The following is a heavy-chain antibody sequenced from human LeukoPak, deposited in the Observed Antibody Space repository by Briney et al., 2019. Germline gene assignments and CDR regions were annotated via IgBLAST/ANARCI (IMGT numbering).Heavy chain of an antibody. Sequence: KPSETLSLTCTVSRGSVSSYFWSWIRQPPGKGLEWIGYIFYSGDTNYNPSLKSRVTTSVDTSQNQFSLRLSSVTAADTAVYYCARAGGSGSPGYFDYWGQGTLVTVSS. D-gene: IGHD3-10*01. CDR3: ARAGGSGSPGYFDY. V-gene: IGHV4-59*02. CDR1: RGSVSSYF. CDR2: IFYSGDT. J-gene: IGHJ4*02.